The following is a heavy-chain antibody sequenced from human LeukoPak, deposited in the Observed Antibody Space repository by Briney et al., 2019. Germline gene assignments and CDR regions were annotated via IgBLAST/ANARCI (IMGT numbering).Heavy chain of an antibody. CDR3: ARGGVEYSSSIALYYYYMDV. CDR1: GYSISSGHN. J-gene: IGHJ6*03. V-gene: IGHV4-38-2*02. D-gene: IGHD6-6*01. Sequence: SETLSLTCSVSGYSISSGHNWGWIRQAPGKGLEWIGSIYHSGETYYNPSLKSRVTISIDTSKNEFSLKLSSVTAADTAVYYCARGGVEYSSSIALYYYYMDVWGKGTTVTVSS. CDR2: IYHSGET.